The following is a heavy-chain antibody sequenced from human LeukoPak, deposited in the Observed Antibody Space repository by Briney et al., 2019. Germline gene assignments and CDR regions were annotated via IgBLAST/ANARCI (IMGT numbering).Heavy chain of an antibody. V-gene: IGHV4-59*01. J-gene: IGHJ5*02. CDR1: GGSISNYN. Sequence: PSEALSLTCSVSGGSISNYNWSWLRQPPGKRLERMGNISYSCSTNYDPSLQSRVTISLDTSKNQLSLKLSSVTAADTAVYYCARCSSSYTTPWFVPWGEGTLVTVSS. D-gene: IGHD2-2*01. CDR3: ARCSSSYTTPWFVP. CDR2: ISYSCST.